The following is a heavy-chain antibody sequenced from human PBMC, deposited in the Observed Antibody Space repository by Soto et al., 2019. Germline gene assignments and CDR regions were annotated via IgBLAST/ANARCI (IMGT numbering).Heavy chain of an antibody. Sequence: SETLSLTCAVSGGSISHYYWSCIRQPPGKGLEWIGYIYYSGSTNYNPSLKSRVTISEEMSKNQFSLNLRSVTAADTAVYSCARNRLEDAFNIWGRGTMVTVSS. CDR1: GGSISHYY. V-gene: IGHV4-59*01. CDR3: ARNRLEDAFNI. CDR2: IYYSGST. J-gene: IGHJ3*02.